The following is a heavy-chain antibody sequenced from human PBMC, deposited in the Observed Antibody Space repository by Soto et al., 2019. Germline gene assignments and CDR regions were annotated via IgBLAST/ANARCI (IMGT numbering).Heavy chain of an antibody. CDR1: GFTFSSYA. J-gene: IGHJ5*02. D-gene: IGHD2-15*01. V-gene: IGHV3-23*01. CDR3: AKDPRVVVVAATKNWFDP. Sequence: EVQLLESGGGLVQPGGSLRLSCAASGFTFSSYAMSWVRQAPGKGLEWVSAISGSGGSTYYADSVKGRFTNSRDNSKNPLYLQMNSLRAEDTAVYYCAKDPRVVVVAATKNWFDPWGQGTLVTVSS. CDR2: ISGSGGST.